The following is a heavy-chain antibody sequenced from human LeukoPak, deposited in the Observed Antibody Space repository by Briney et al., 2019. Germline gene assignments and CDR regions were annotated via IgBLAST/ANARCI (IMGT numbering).Heavy chain of an antibody. J-gene: IGHJ4*02. CDR3: ARDLPVYDILTGYYSGPGDS. V-gene: IGHV3-48*03. D-gene: IGHD3-9*01. CDR1: GFTLIRHE. Sequence: GGSLRLSCAASGFTLIRHEMNWVRQAPGKGLEWVSFISRSGRNTDYADSVKGRFTISRDDAKNSLYLQLNSLRAEDTAVYYCARDLPVYDILTGYYSGPGDSWGQGTLVTVSS. CDR2: ISRSGRNT.